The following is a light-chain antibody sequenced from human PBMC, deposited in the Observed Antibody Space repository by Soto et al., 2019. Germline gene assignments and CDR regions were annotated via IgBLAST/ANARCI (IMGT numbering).Light chain of an antibody. CDR1: QSVSARF. CDR2: ATS. CDR3: QQYFRSLVE. V-gene: IGKV3-20*01. J-gene: IGKJ1*01. Sequence: ELVLTQSPDTLSLSPGEIATLSCRASQSVSARFLAWYQHRPGQAPRLLRSATSTRAPGIPDRFSGSGSGTDFTLTISRLEPEDVAVYYCQQYFRSLVEFGQGTNVEI.